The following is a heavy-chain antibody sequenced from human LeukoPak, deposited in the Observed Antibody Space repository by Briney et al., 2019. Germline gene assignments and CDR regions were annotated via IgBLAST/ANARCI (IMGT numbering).Heavy chain of an antibody. CDR3: ASAGYCTNGVCRNYWYFDL. D-gene: IGHD2-8*01. J-gene: IGHJ2*01. V-gene: IGHV4-4*09. Sequence: PSETLSLTCAVYGGSFSGYFWSWIRQPPGKGLEWIGYIYTNGIINYNPSLKSRVTLSVDTSKNQFSLKLSSLTAADTAVYYCASAGYCTNGVCRNYWYFDLWGRGTLVTVSS. CDR2: IYTNGII. CDR1: GGSFSGYF.